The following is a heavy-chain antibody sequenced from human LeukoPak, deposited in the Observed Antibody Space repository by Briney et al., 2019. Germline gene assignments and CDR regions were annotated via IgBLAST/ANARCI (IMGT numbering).Heavy chain of an antibody. CDR3: ARVYSLGEFYGDAFDI. Sequence: SQTLSLTCTVSGGSISSGSYYWSWIRQPAGKGLEWIGRIYTSGSTNYNPSLKSRVTISVDTSKNQFSLKLSSVTAADTAVYYCARVYSLGEFYGDAFDIWGQGTMVTVSS. CDR2: IYTSGST. D-gene: IGHD3-10*01. CDR1: GGSISSGSYY. J-gene: IGHJ3*02. V-gene: IGHV4-61*02.